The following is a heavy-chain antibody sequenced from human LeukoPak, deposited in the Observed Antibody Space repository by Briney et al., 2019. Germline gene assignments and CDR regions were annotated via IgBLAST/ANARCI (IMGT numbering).Heavy chain of an antibody. V-gene: IGHV3-33*03. J-gene: IGHJ1*01. CDR2: IWYDGSNK. CDR1: GFTFSSYG. D-gene: IGHD4-17*01. Sequence: GGSLRLSCAASGFTFSSYGMHWVRQAPGKGLEWVAVIWYDGSNKYYADSVKGRFTISRDNAKNSLYLQMNSLRAEDTAVYYCATYFFSNGDKQEYFQHWGQGTLVTVSS. CDR3: ATYFFSNGDKQEYFQH.